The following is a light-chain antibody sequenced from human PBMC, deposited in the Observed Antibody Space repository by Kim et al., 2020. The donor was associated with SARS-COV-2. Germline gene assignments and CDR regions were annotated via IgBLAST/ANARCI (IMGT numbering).Light chain of an antibody. J-gene: IGLJ3*02. Sequence: APGKTGRITCGGNNIGIKSVHWYQKKPGQAPVLVIYYDNDRPSGIPERFSGSNSGNTATLTISRVEAGDEAYYYCQVWESSSDHWVFGGGTQLTVL. V-gene: IGLV3-21*01. CDR3: QVWESSSDHWV. CDR2: YDN. CDR1: NIGIKS.